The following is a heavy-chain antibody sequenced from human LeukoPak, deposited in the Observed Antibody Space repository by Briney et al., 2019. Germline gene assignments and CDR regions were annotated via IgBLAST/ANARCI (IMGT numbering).Heavy chain of an antibody. CDR1: GFTFSSYA. Sequence: GRSLRLSCAASGFTFSSYAMHWVRQAPGKGLEWVAVISYDGSNKYYADSVKGRFTISRDNSKNTLYLQMNSLRAEDTAVYYCARERLGSRNWFDPWGQGTLVTVSS. D-gene: IGHD3-10*01. V-gene: IGHV3-30-3*01. CDR3: ARERLGSRNWFDP. J-gene: IGHJ5*02. CDR2: ISYDGSNK.